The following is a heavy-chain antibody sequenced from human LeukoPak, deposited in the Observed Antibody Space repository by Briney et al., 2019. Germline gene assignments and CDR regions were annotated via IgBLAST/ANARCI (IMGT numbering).Heavy chain of an antibody. Sequence: SETLSLTCAVYGGCFSSYSWRWIRQPPGKGLEGIGYIYYSGSTNYNPSLKSRVTISVDTSKNQFSLKLSSVTAADTAVYYCARAHYYSSGSYSDAFDIWGQGTMVTVST. CDR1: GGCFSSYS. CDR2: IYYSGST. D-gene: IGHD3-10*01. CDR3: ARAHYYSSGSYSDAFDI. V-gene: IGHV4-59*01. J-gene: IGHJ3*02.